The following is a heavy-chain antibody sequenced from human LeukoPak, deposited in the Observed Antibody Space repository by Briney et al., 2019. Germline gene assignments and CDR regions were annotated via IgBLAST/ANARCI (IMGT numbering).Heavy chain of an antibody. J-gene: IGHJ6*04. D-gene: IGHD2-21*01. CDR2: ISYDGSNK. CDR3: ASNCGGDCY. CDR1: GFTFSGYS. Sequence: GGSLRLSCAASGFTFSGYSLHWVRQAPGKGLEWVAFISYDGSNKSYGDSVKGRFTISRDNSKNTLYLQMNSLRVEDTAMYYCASNCGGDCYWGKGTTVTVSS. V-gene: IGHV3-30-3*01.